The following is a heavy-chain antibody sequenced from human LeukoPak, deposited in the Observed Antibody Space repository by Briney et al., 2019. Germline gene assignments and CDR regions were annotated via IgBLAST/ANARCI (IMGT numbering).Heavy chain of an antibody. CDR1: GGSISSYY. Sequence: SETLSLTCTVSGGSISSYYWSWIRQPPGKGLEWIGHIYYSGSTNYNPSLKSRVTISVDTSKNQFSLKLSSVTAADTAVYYCARANYDFWSGYYQHLYDYWGQGTLVTVSS. CDR2: IYYSGST. J-gene: IGHJ4*02. D-gene: IGHD3-3*01. CDR3: ARANYDFWSGYYQHLYDY. V-gene: IGHV4-59*01.